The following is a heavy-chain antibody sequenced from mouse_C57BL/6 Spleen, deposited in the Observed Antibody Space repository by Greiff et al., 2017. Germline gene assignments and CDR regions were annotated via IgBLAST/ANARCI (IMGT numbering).Heavy chain of an antibody. J-gene: IGHJ4*01. CDR1: GYSFTGYY. CDR2: INPSTGGT. D-gene: IGHD2-12*01. V-gene: IGHV1-42*01. CDR3: ARTPYDGAMDY. Sequence: DVKLQESGPELVKPGASVKISCKASGYSFTGYYMNWVKQSPEKSLEWIGEINPSTGGTTYNQKFKAKATLTVDKSSSTAYMQLKSLTSEDSAVYYCARTPYDGAMDYWGQGTSVTVSS.